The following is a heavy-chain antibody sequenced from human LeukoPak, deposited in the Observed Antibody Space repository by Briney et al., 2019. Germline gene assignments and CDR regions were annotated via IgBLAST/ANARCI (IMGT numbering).Heavy chain of an antibody. CDR1: GFTFSNYG. V-gene: IGHV3-30*02. Sequence: GGSLRLSCAASGFTFSNYGMHWVRQAPGKGLEWVAFIRYDGSNKYYADSVKGRFPISRDNSKNTLYLQMNSLRAEDTAVYYCAKDRTVKAGDHAFDIWGQGTMVTVSS. J-gene: IGHJ3*02. D-gene: IGHD4-17*01. CDR2: IRYDGSNK. CDR3: AKDRTVKAGDHAFDI.